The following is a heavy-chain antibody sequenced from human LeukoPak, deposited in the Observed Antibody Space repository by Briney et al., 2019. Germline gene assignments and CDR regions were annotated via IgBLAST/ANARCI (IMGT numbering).Heavy chain of an antibody. Sequence: GGSLRLSCAASGFTFSSYGMSWVRQAPGKGLEWVSAISGSGGSTYYADSVKGRFTISRDNSKNTLYLQMNSLRAEDTAVYYCAKAHYYDSSGYYLPNLVDYWGQGTLVTVSS. CDR2: ISGSGGST. J-gene: IGHJ4*02. D-gene: IGHD3-22*01. CDR1: GFTFSSYG. V-gene: IGHV3-23*01. CDR3: AKAHYYDSSGYYLPNLVDY.